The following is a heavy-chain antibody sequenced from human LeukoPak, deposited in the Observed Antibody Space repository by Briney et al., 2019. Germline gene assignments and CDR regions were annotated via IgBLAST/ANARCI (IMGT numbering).Heavy chain of an antibody. J-gene: IGHJ5*02. CDR2: IYYSGST. V-gene: IGHV4-59*05. Sequence: SETLSLTCTVSRGSISGYSWSWIRQSPGKGLEWIGSIYYSGSTYYNPSLKSRVTISVDTSKNQFSLKLSSVTAADTAVYYCARHSVSIVAVQYNWFDPWGQGTLVTVSS. CDR1: RGSISGYS. D-gene: IGHD3-22*01. CDR3: ARHSVSIVAVQYNWFDP.